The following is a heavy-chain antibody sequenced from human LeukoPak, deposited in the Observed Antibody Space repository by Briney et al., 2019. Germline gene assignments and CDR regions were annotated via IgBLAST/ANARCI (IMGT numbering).Heavy chain of an antibody. V-gene: IGHV1-18*01. CDR1: GYTFTSYG. Sequence: ASVKVSCKASGYTFTSYGISWVRQAPGQGLEWMGWTSAYNGNTNYAQKLQGRVTMTTDTSTSTVYMELRSLRSDDTAVYYCARDRRGVRGIDYWGQGTLVTVSS. CDR3: ARDRRGVRGIDY. D-gene: IGHD3-16*01. CDR2: TSAYNGNT. J-gene: IGHJ4*02.